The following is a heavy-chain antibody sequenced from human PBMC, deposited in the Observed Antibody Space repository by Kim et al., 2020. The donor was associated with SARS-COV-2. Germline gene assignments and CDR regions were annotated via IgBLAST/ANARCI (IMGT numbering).Heavy chain of an antibody. CDR3: AKSYYYDSSGYFDY. D-gene: IGHD3-22*01. CDR2: ISWNSGSI. J-gene: IGHJ4*02. Sequence: GGSLRLSCAASGFTFDDYAMHWVRQAPGKGLEWVSGISWNSGSIGYADSVKGRFTISRDNAKNSLYLQMNSLRAEDTALYYCAKSYYYDSSGYFDYWGQGTLVTVSS. CDR1: GFTFDDYA. V-gene: IGHV3-9*01.